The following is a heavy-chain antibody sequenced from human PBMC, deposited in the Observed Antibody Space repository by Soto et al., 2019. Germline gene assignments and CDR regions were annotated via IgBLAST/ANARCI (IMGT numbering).Heavy chain of an antibody. Sequence: GGSLRLSCAVSGFTVSSNYMNWVRQAPGKGLEWFLFFYCGGNTYYADSVKGRFTISRDNFKNLLYLQMNSLRVEDTAVYYCAREVRVRGFAFDIWGQGAMVTVSS. J-gene: IGHJ3*02. CDR2: FYCGGNT. CDR1: GFTVSSNY. D-gene: IGHD3-3*01. V-gene: IGHV3-66*01. CDR3: AREVRVRGFAFDI.